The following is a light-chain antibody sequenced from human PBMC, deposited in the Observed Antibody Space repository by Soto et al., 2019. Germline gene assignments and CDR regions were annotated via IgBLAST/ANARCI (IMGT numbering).Light chain of an antibody. CDR2: DDS. J-gene: IGLJ1*01. CDR3: QVWDDNSDHHV. V-gene: IGLV3-21*02. Sequence: SYELTQTSSVSVAPGQTARISCGGNNIGGKSVHWYQQKPGQAPVVVVYDDSDRPSGIPERFSGSNSGNTATLTIIRVEAGDEADYHCQVWDDNSDHHVFGTGTKVTVL. CDR1: NIGGKS.